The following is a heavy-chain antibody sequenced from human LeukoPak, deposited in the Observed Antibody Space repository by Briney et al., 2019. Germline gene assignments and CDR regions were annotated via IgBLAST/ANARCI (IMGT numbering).Heavy chain of an antibody. V-gene: IGHV4-59*12. CDR1: GDSIGNYY. Sequence: PSETLSLTCTVSGDSIGNYYWNWIRQAPGKGLEWIGYIFYSGGTNYNSSLKSRATISVDRSKNQFSLRLSSVTAADTAVYYCARAKEGTSLVLSFKYHYYFLDVWGIGTTVTVSS. D-gene: IGHD2-2*01. J-gene: IGHJ6*04. CDR3: ARAKEGTSLVLSFKYHYYFLDV. CDR2: IFYSGGT.